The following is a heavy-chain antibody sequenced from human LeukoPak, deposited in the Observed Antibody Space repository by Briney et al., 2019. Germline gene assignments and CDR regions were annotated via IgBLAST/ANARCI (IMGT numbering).Heavy chain of an antibody. CDR1: GFTFTIYN. J-gene: IGHJ1*01. D-gene: IGHD2-21*02. V-gene: IGHV3-48*01. Sequence: PGGSLRLSCAASGFTFTIYNMDWVRQAPGKGLEWVSFISFSGTTTYYADSVKGRFTISRDIAKNSLYLQMNSLRAEDTAVYYCAGAYCGGDCSFQHWGQGTLVTVSS. CDR3: AGAYCGGDCSFQH. CDR2: ISFSGTTT.